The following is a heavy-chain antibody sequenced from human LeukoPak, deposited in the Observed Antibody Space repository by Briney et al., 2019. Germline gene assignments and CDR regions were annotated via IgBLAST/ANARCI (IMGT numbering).Heavy chain of an antibody. CDR3: ARDVSDYGYDFVRTFY. D-gene: IGHD4-17*01. J-gene: IGHJ4*02. V-gene: IGHV3-48*01. CDR1: GFTFSNYR. CDR2: ISSTSTTI. Sequence: GGSLRLSCAASGFTFSNYRMNWIRQAPGKGLEWISYISSTSTTIYYADSVKGRFTISRDNVKNSLYLQMNNLRAEDTAMYYCARDVSDYGYDFVRTFYWGQGTLVTVSS.